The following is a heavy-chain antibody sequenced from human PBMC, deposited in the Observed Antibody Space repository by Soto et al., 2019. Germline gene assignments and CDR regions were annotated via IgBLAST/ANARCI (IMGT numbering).Heavy chain of an antibody. CDR1: GGSISSYY. V-gene: IGHV4-59*01. CDR3: ARVPSSWYTWWFDP. J-gene: IGHJ5*02. D-gene: IGHD6-13*01. CDR2: IYYSGST. Sequence: SETLSLTCTVSGGSISSYYWSRIRQPPGKGLEWIGYIYYSGSTNYNPSLKSRVTISVDTSKNQFSLKLSSVTAADTAVYYCARVPSSWYTWWFDPWGQGTLVTVSS.